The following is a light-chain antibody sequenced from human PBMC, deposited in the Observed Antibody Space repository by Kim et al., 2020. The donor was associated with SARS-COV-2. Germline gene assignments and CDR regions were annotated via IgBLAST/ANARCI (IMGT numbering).Light chain of an antibody. V-gene: IGLV3-1*01. CDR3: QAWDSSTAE. Sequence: SYELTQPPSVSVSPGQTASITCSGDKLGDKYACWYQQKPGQSPVLVIYQDSKRPSGIPERFSGSNSGNTATLTISGTQAMDEADYHCQAWDSSTAELGGG. CDR1: KLGDKY. CDR2: QDS. J-gene: IGLJ2*01.